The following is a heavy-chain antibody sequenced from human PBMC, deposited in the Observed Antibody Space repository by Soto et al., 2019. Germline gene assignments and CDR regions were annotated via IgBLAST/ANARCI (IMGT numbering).Heavy chain of an antibody. V-gene: IGHV1-46*01. D-gene: IGHD3-3*01. CDR2: INPSGGST. J-gene: IGHJ5*02. CDR1: GYTFTSYY. CDR3: ARAGDYDFWSGYYANWFDP. Sequence: ASVKVSCKASGYTFTSYYMHWVRQAPGQGLEWMGIINPSGGSTSYAQKFQGRVTMTRDTSTSTVYMELSSLRSEDTAVYYCARAGDYDFWSGYYANWFDPWGQGTLVTVSS.